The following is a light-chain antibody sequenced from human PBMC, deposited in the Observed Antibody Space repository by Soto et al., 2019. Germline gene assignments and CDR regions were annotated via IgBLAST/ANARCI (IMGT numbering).Light chain of an antibody. CDR1: QTVGEK. CDR2: GAT. V-gene: IGKV3D-15*01. J-gene: IGKJ4*01. Sequence: VITQSAATLGGSTGERATLSCRASQTVGEKLGWYQQKPAQPPRLLIYGATTRATGIPARFSGSGSGTEFTLTISSLQSEDFAVYYCPQRSNWPLTFGGGTKVDIK. CDR3: PQRSNWPLT.